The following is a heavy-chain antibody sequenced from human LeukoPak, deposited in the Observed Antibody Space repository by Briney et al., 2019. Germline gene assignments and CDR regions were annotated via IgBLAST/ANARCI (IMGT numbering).Heavy chain of an antibody. J-gene: IGHJ4*02. CDR1: GFTFDDYA. CDR3: AKDNYYYDSSGLGY. V-gene: IGHV3-9*01. D-gene: IGHD3-22*01. CDR2: ISWNSGSI. Sequence: GGSLRLSCAASGFTFDDYAMHWVRQAPGKGLEWVSGISWNSGSIGYADSVKGRFTISRDNAKNSLYLQMNSLRAEDTALYYCAKDNYYYDSSGLGYWGQGTLVTVSS.